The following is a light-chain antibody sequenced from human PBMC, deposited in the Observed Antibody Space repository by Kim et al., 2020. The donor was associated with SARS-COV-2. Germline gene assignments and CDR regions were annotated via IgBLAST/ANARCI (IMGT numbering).Light chain of an antibody. Sequence: SVQLTGTQSRGHGTYAIAWQQQQPEKSHRYLMKLRSDGSQQQGDGIPYRFSDSSSGAGRILTIPCAQCEAEADYYSQAWGTVIRVFGGGTKLTVL. J-gene: IGLJ3*02. CDR1: RGHGTYA. V-gene: IGLV4-69*01. CDR2: LRSDGSQ. CDR3: QAWGTVIRV.